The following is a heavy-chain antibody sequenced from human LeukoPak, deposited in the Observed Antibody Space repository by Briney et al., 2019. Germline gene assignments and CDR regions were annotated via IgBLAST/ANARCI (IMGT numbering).Heavy chain of an antibody. V-gene: IGHV3-49*04. J-gene: IGHJ6*02. CDR1: GITFGDYA. CDR2: IRSKAYGGTT. Sequence: GGSLRLSCTASGITFGDYAMSWVRQAPGKGLEWVGFIRSKAYGGTTEYAASVKGRFTISRDDSKSIAYLQMNSLKTEDTAVYYCTRDLDYGDYGGMDVWGQGTTVTVSS. CDR3: TRDLDYGDYGGMDV. D-gene: IGHD4-17*01.